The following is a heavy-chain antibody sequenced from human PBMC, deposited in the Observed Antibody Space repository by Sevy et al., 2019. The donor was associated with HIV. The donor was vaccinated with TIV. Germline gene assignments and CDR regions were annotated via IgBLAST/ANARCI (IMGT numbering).Heavy chain of an antibody. CDR3: AREGCTKPHDY. V-gene: IGHV3-23*01. Sequence: GGSLRLSCAASGFTFSKYSMSWVRQPPGKGLEWVSTLSFGCGEINYEDSVKGRFTTSRENSKSSVYLQMNNLRPEDTAVYYCAREGCTKPHDYWGQGTLVTVSS. J-gene: IGHJ4*02. CDR1: GFTFSKYS. D-gene: IGHD2-8*01. CDR2: LSFGCGEI.